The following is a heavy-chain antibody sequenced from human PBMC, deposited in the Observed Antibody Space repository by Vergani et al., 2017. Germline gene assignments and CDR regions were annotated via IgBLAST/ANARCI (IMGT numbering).Heavy chain of an antibody. Sequence: QVQLQESGPGLVKPSETLSLTCTVSGGSISSYYWSWIRQPPGKGLEWIGYIYYSGSTNYNPSLKSRVTISVDTSKNQFSLKLSSVTAADTAVYYCARFSGDYWYFDLWGRGTLVTVSS. D-gene: IGHD2-21*01. CDR1: GGSISSYY. V-gene: IGHV4-59*01. CDR3: ARFSGDYWYFDL. CDR2: IYYSGST. J-gene: IGHJ2*01.